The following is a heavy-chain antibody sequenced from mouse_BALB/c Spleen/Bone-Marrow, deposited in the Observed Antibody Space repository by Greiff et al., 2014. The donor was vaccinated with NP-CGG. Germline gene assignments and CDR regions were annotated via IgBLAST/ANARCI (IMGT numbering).Heavy chain of an antibody. D-gene: IGHD3-3*01. CDR3: ARRDGSYFDY. V-gene: IGHV1-54*03. CDR1: GYAFTNYL. CDR2: INPGSGGT. Sequence: LVESGAELVRPGTSAKVSCKASGYAFTNYLIEWVKQRPGQGLEWIGMINPGSGGTNYNEKFKGKATLTADKSSSTAYMQLSSLTSDDSAVYFCARRDGSYFDYWGQGTTLTVSS. J-gene: IGHJ2*01.